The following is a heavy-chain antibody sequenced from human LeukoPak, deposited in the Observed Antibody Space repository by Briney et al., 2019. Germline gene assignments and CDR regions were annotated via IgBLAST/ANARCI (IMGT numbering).Heavy chain of an antibody. Sequence: GRSLRLSCAASGFTFSSYGMHWVRQAPGKGLEWVAVIWYDGSNKYYPDSVQGRFTISRDNSKNTLYLQVNSLRAEDTAVYYCARDRSMSGWYIDLWGRGTRVTVSS. CDR2: IWYDGSNK. CDR3: ARDRSMSGWYIDL. J-gene: IGHJ2*01. D-gene: IGHD2/OR15-2a*01. CDR1: GFTFSSYG. V-gene: IGHV3-33*01.